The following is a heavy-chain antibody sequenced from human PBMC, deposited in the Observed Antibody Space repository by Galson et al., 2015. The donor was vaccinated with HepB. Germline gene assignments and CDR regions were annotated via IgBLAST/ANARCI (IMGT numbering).Heavy chain of an antibody. CDR1: GFTFTSFT. D-gene: IGHD3-22*01. Sequence: SLRLSCAASGFTFTSFTMNWVRQAPGKGLEWISYISSSSSTIYYADSVKGRFTISRDNAKNSLYLQMNSLRDEDTAVYYCTRGPSTFFYGSSGSDFDSWGQGTLVTVSS. CDR2: ISSSSSTI. CDR3: TRGPSTFFYGSSGSDFDS. V-gene: IGHV3-48*02. J-gene: IGHJ4*02.